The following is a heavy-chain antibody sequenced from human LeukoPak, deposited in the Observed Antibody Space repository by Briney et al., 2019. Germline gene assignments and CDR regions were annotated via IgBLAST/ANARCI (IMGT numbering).Heavy chain of an antibody. CDR2: ISAYNGNT. CDR1: GYTFTSYG. D-gene: IGHD2-15*01. CDR3: ARDLRVVVAATGFWFDP. V-gene: IGHV1-18*01. Sequence: ASVKVSCKASGYTFTSYGISWVRQAPGQGLEWMGWISAYNGNTNYAQKLQGRVTMTTDTSTSTAYMELRSLRSDDTAVYHCARDLRVVVAATGFWFDPWGQGTLVTASS. J-gene: IGHJ5*02.